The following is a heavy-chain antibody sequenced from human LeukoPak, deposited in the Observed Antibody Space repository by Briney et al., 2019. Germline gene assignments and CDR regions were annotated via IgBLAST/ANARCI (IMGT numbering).Heavy chain of an antibody. Sequence: SETLSLTCDVYGGSFSGYYWSWIRQPPGKGLEWIGEINHSGSTNYNPSLKSRVTISVDTSKNQFSLKLSSVTAADTAVYYCARGPPIVVVPAAIGAFDIWGQGTMVTVSS. CDR3: ARGPPIVVVPAAIGAFDI. CDR1: GGSFSGYY. V-gene: IGHV4-34*01. J-gene: IGHJ3*02. CDR2: INHSGST. D-gene: IGHD2-2*01.